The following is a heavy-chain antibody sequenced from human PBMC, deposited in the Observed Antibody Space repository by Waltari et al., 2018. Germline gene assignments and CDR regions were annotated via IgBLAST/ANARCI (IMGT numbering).Heavy chain of an antibody. Sequence: QVQLQESGPGLVKPSETLSLTCSVSGGSISTYYWSWIRQPPGKGLEWIGNIYYGGTTNYNPSLKSRVTISLDTSKNQFSLKLSSVTAADTAVYYCARWADYGDLDYWGQGTLVTVSS. CDR2: IYYGGTT. CDR1: GGSISTYY. D-gene: IGHD4-17*01. V-gene: IGHV4-59*01. J-gene: IGHJ4*02. CDR3: ARWADYGDLDY.